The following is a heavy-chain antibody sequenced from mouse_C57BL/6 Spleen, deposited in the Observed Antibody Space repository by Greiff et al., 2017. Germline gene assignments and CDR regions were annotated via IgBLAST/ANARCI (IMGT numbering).Heavy chain of an antibody. D-gene: IGHD1-1*01. CDR3: ARWDYGSSYDYYAMDY. CDR1: GYSFTDYN. Sequence: VQLQQSGPELVKPGASVKISCKASGYSFTDYNMNWVKQSNGKSLEWIGVINPNYGTPSYKQKFKGKATLTVDQSSSTAYMQLNSLTSEDSAVYYCARWDYGSSYDYYAMDYWGQGTSVTVSS. CDR2: INPNYGTP. V-gene: IGHV1-39*01. J-gene: IGHJ4*01.